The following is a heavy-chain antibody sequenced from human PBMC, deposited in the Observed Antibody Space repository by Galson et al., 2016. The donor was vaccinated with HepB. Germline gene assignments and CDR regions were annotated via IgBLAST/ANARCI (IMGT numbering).Heavy chain of an antibody. Sequence: SVKVSCKASGYLLTIYGISWVRQAPGQGLEWMGWIRPYNGNRRFAENFQGRVTMTTDTSTSTAYMELRSLRSDDTAVYYCARDTEPYDYGSGSPRLNWFDSWGQGTLVIVSS. V-gene: IGHV1-18*04. J-gene: IGHJ5*01. CDR1: GYLLTIYG. CDR2: IRPYNGNR. CDR3: ARDTEPYDYGSGSPRLNWFDS. D-gene: IGHD3-10*01.